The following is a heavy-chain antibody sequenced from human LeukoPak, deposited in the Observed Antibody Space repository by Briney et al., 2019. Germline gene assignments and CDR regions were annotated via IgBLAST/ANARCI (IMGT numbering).Heavy chain of an antibody. V-gene: IGHV3-11*06. CDR1: GFTFSDYY. J-gene: IGHJ3*02. D-gene: IGHD6-6*01. Sequence: GGSLRLSCAASGFTFSDYYMSWIRQAPGKGLEWVSSISSSSSYIYYADSVKGRFTISRDNAKNSLYLQMNSLRAEDTAVYYCARIYSSSSSRGAFDIWGQGTMVTVSS. CDR3: ARIYSSSSSRGAFDI. CDR2: ISSSSSYI.